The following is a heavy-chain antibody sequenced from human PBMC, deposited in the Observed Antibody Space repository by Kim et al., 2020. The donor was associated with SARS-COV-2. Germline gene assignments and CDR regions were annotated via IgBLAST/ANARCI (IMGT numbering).Heavy chain of an antibody. Sequence: SETLSLTCTVSGGSISSYYWSWIRQPPGKGLEWIGYIYYSGSTNYNPSLKSRVTISVDTSKNQFSLKLSSVTAADTAVYYCARDAPYPLNGESGGMDVWGQGNTVTVSS. CDR2: IYYSGST. CDR3: ARDAPYPLNGESGGMDV. CDR1: GGSISSYY. J-gene: IGHJ6*02. V-gene: IGHV4-59*01. D-gene: IGHD2-8*01.